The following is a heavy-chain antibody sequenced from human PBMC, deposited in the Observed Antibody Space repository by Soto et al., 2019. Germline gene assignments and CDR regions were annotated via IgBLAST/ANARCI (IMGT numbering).Heavy chain of an antibody. Sequence: PGGSMRLSCAASGFTFSSYLMHWVRQAPGKGLVWVSRINSDGSSTSYADSVKGRFTISRDNAKNTLYLQMNSLRAEDTAVYYCARDLNTSAFYYMDVWGKGTTVTVSS. CDR2: INSDGSST. D-gene: IGHD3-10*01. V-gene: IGHV3-74*01. J-gene: IGHJ6*03. CDR1: GFTFSSYL. CDR3: ARDLNTSAFYYMDV.